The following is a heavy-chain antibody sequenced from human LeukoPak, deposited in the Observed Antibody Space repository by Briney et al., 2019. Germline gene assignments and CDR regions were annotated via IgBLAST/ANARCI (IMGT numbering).Heavy chain of an antibody. Sequence: PGGSLRLSCSASGITFSSYWMSWVRQAPGKGLEWVANIKQDGSEKYYVDSVKGRFTISRDNAKNSLYLQMNSLRAEDTAVYYCARGRVGLSMIVAAYWGQGTLVTVSS. D-gene: IGHD3-22*01. V-gene: IGHV3-7*01. J-gene: IGHJ4*02. CDR3: ARGRVGLSMIVAAY. CDR1: GITFSSYW. CDR2: IKQDGSEK.